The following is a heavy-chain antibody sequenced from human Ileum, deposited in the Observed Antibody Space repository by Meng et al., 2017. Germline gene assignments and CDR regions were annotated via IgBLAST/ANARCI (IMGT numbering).Heavy chain of an antibody. J-gene: IGHJ5*02. D-gene: IGHD2-2*01. Sequence: QLQLQESGPGLVKPTETLSLTCIFPGGSVTSSSYDWGWIRQPPGKGLEWIGGITYTGNAYTTPSLKTRLTTSLDTSKNQFSLRLNSLTAADTAVYYCAGQPTSSGAGYSWFDPWGQGILVTVSS. CDR3: AGQPTSSGAGYSWFDP. V-gene: IGHV4-39*01. CDR1: GGSVTSSSYD. CDR2: ITYTGNA.